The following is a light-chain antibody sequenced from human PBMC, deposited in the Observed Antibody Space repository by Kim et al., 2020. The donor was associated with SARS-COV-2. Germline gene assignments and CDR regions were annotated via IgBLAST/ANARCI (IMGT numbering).Light chain of an antibody. Sequence: ASVGDGGTITCRASQGISNYLAWYQQKPGEAPKLLIYAASTLQFGVSTRFSGSGSGTEFTLTISDLQPEDVATYYCQKYDTAPWTFGHGTKVDIK. CDR3: QKYDTAPWT. V-gene: IGKV1-27*01. CDR2: AAS. CDR1: QGISNY. J-gene: IGKJ1*01.